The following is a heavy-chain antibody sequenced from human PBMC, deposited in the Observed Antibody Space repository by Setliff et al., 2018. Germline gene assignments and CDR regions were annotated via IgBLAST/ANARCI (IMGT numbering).Heavy chain of an antibody. CDR3: ARSFSRREKFLLDY. V-gene: IGHV4-4*07. Sequence: PSETLSLTCTVSGGSISSYYWSWIRQPAGKGLEWIGHIYIGGSANYNPSLKSRVTMSIDTSKNQFPLKLDSVTAADMAVYYCARSFSRREKFLLDYWGQGALVTVSS. J-gene: IGHJ4*02. CDR2: IYIGGSA. CDR1: GGSISSYY.